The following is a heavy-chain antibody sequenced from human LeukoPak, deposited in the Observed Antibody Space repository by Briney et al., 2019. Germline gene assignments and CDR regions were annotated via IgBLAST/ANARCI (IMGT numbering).Heavy chain of an antibody. V-gene: IGHV3-30*04. Sequence: GRSLRLSCAASGFTFSSYVMHWVRQAPGKGLEWVAVISYDGSNKYYADSVKGRFTISRDNSKNTLYLQMNSLRAEDTAVYYCAGTVSGSYDYWGQGTLVTVSS. CDR2: ISYDGSNK. J-gene: IGHJ4*02. D-gene: IGHD1-26*01. CDR1: GFTFSSYV. CDR3: AGTVSGSYDY.